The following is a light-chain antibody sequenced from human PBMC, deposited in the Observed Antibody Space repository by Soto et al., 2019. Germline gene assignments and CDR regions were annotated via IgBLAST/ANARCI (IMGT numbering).Light chain of an antibody. CDR1: QSVSSR. J-gene: IGKJ5*01. CDR3: QQRDYWQVT. Sequence: EIVWTQSPCTLSLSPGERSSLSCRASQSVSSRLAWYQQKPGQAPRLLIYDVSNRATGIPARFSGSGSGTDFALTISSLEPEDFAVYYCQQRDYWQVTFGQGTRLEI. CDR2: DVS. V-gene: IGKV3-11*01.